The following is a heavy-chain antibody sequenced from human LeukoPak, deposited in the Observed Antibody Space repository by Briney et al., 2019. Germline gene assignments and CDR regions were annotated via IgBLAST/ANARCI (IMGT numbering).Heavy chain of an antibody. J-gene: IGHJ4*02. D-gene: IGHD4-11*01. CDR3: AKISDYSNFLDY. CDR1: GFTFSSYG. Sequence: GRSLRLSCAASGFTFSSYGIHWVRQAPGKGLEWVAVIWYDGSNKYYADSVKGRFTISRDNSKNTLYLQMNSLRAEDTAVYYCAKISDYSNFLDYWGQGTLVTVSS. CDR2: IWYDGSNK. V-gene: IGHV3-33*06.